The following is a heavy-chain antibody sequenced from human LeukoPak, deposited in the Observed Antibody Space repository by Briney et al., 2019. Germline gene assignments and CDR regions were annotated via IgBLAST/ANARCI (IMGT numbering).Heavy chain of an antibody. CDR1: GYTFTTYD. Sequence: ASVTVSCKASGYTFTTYDINWVRQATGQGPEWMGWMNPNSGYTGYAQKFQGRVTITRDTSISTAYMELSSLRSEDTAVYYCARVAGSIDYWGQGTLVTVSS. CDR3: ARVAGSIDY. J-gene: IGHJ4*02. CDR2: MNPNSGYT. D-gene: IGHD6-19*01. V-gene: IGHV1-8*03.